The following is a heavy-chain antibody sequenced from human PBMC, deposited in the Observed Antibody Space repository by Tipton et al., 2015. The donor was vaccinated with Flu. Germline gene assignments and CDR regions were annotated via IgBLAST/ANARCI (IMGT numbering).Heavy chain of an antibody. CDR2: IYTSGSA. CDR1: GGSISSYY. CDR3: ARASGSGTYVIFDY. J-gene: IGHJ4*02. Sequence: TLSLTCTVSGGSISSYYWSWIRQPPGKRLEWIGRIYTSGSAIHNPSLKSRVTMSVDTSKNQFSLKLSSVTAADTAVYYCARASGSGTYVIFDYWGQGTLVTVSS. V-gene: IGHV4-4*07. D-gene: IGHD3-10*01.